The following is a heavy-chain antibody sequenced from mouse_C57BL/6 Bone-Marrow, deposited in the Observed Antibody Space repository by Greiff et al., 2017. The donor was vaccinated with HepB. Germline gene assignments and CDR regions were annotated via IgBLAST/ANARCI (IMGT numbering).Heavy chain of an antibody. J-gene: IGHJ4*01. CDR1: GFTFSSYG. D-gene: IGHD2-1*01. CDR3: ARRGYYGNPLFLGDY. V-gene: IGHV5-6*01. Sequence: DVHLVESGGDLVKPGGSLKLSCAASGFTFSSYGMSWVRQTPDKRLEWVATISSGGSYTYYPDSVKGRFTISRDNAKNTLYLQMSSLKSEDTAMYYCARRGYYGNPLFLGDYWGQGASVTVSS. CDR2: ISSGGSYT.